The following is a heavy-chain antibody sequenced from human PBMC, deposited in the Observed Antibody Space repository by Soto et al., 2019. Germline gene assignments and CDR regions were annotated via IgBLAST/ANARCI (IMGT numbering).Heavy chain of an antibody. CDR1: GGSISSYY. D-gene: IGHD5-12*01. CDR2: IYTCGST. V-gene: IGHV4-4*07. CDR3: ARDFVEMATTPDYYYGMDV. Sequence: SETLSLTCTVSGGSISSYYWSWIRQPAGKGLECIGRIYTCGSTNYNPSLKSRVTMSVDTSKNQFSLKLSSVTAADTAVYYCARDFVEMATTPDYYYGMDVWGQGTTVTVSS. J-gene: IGHJ6*02.